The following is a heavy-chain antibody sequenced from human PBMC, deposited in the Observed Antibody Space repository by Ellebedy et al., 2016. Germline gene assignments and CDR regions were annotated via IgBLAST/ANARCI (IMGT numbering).Heavy chain of an antibody. CDR1: GFTFNAYT. Sequence: GESLKISXAASGFTFNAYTMHWVRQAPGKGLQWVALISNGGTVLHYADSVKGRFTISRDDSKFTLYLQMNSLGPADTAVYFCARAMDANFQWLVHYWGQGTLVTVSS. CDR3: ARAMDANFQWLVHY. CDR2: ISNGGTVL. J-gene: IGHJ4*02. D-gene: IGHD6-19*01. V-gene: IGHV3-30-3*01.